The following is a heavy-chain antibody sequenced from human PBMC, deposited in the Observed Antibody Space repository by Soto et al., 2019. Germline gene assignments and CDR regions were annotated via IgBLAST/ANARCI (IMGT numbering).Heavy chain of an antibody. J-gene: IGHJ6*02. CDR3: AKALQYSSSRDYFYYGMDV. CDR2: VNGGGRS. V-gene: IGHV3-23*01. CDR1: GFTFSNYS. D-gene: IGHD6-6*01. Sequence: GGSLRLSCAASGFTFSNYSMSWVRQAPGKGLEWVSGVNGGGRSYYADSVKGRFTISRDTSKNMLYLQMNSLRADDTAVFYCAKALQYSSSRDYFYYGMDVWGQGTTVTVSS.